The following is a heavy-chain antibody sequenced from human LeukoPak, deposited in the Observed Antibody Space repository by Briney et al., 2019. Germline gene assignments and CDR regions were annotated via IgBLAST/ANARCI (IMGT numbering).Heavy chain of an antibody. V-gene: IGHV4-39*01. D-gene: IGHD1-26*01. CDR2: IHYSGST. CDR1: GGSISSGNYY. Sequence: KPSETLSLTCIVSGGSISSGNYYWGWIRQPPGKGLEWIGNIHYSGSTYYNPSLKSRVTISVDTSKNQFSLKLSSVTAADTAVFYCARLSGSYSFNSFDYWGQGALVTVSS. J-gene: IGHJ4*02. CDR3: ARLSGSYSFNSFDY.